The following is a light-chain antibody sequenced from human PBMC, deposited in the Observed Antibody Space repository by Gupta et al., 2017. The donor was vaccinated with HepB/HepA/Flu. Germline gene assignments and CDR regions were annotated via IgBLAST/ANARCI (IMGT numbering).Light chain of an antibody. Sequence: QSVLTQPPSASGTPGQRVTISCSGSCSNIGSNYVYWYQQLPGTAPKLLIYRNNQRPSGVPDRFSGSKSGTSASLAISGLRSEDEADYYCAAWDDSLSGSWVFGGGTKLTVL. CDR1: CSNIGSNY. J-gene: IGLJ3*02. CDR3: AAWDDSLSGSWV. CDR2: RNN. V-gene: IGLV1-47*01.